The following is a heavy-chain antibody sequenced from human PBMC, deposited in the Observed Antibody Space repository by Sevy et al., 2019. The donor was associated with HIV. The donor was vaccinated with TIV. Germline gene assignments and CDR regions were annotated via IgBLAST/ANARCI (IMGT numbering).Heavy chain of an antibody. V-gene: IGHV3-23*01. CDR1: GFTFSSYA. CDR2: IFRSGDVT. J-gene: IGHJ3*01. D-gene: IGHD3-22*01. CDR3: AGARYDSSGSFDAFDV. Sequence: GGSLRLSCTASGFTFSSYAMNWVRQAPGKGLEWVSTIFRSGDVTYYADSVKGRFTISRDNSRNTLFLQRNSLRADDTAVYYCAGARYDSSGSFDAFDVWGQGTMVTVSS.